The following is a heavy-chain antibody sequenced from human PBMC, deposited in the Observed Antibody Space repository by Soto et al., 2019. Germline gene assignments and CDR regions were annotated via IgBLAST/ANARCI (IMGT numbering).Heavy chain of an antibody. D-gene: IGHD2-8*02. V-gene: IGHV3-20*04. Sequence: EVQLVESVGGVVRPGESLRLSCAASEVTFDDYGMSWVRQAPGKGLEWVSGINWNGGRTGYADSVKGRFTISRDNAKNSLYLQMNSLRAEDTALYYCARVDPTGFHWGQGTLVTVSS. J-gene: IGHJ4*02. CDR3: ARVDPTGFH. CDR1: EVTFDDYG. CDR2: INWNGGRT.